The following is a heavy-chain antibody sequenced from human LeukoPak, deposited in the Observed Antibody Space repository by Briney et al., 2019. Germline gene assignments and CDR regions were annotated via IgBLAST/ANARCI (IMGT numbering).Heavy chain of an antibody. V-gene: IGHV1-69*04. J-gene: IGHJ4*02. CDR1: GGTFSSYA. CDR2: IIPILGIA. CDR3: ARDADQGYYFDY. Sequence: SVKVSCKASGGTFSSYAISWVRQAPGQGLEWMGRIIPILGIANYAQKFQGRVTITADKSTSTAYMELSSLRSEDTAVYYCARDADQGYYFDYWGQGTLVTVSS.